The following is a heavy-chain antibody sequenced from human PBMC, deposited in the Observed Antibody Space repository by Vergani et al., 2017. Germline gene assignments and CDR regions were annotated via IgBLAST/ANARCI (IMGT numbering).Heavy chain of an antibody. V-gene: IGHV3-30*02. CDR3: ANSVIAGNVGVAYFGMDV. CDR1: GFTFSNYG. J-gene: IGHJ6*02. D-gene: IGHD2/OR15-2a*01. CDR2: IRYDGSHE. Sequence: QVQLVESGGGVVQPGGSLRLSCGASGFTFSNYGMHWVRQAPGKGLEWVTFIRYDGSHEYYIDSVKGRFTISRDNSKNTLILQMNGLRAEDTAVYFCANSVIAGNVGVAYFGMDVWGRGTTVTVSS.